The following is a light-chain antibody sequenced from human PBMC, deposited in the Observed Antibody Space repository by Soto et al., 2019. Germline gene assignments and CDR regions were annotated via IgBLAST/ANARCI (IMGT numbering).Light chain of an antibody. V-gene: IGKV1-33*01. CDR2: AVS. CDR1: QDIDNS. CDR3: QHYNSYSEA. J-gene: IGKJ1*01. Sequence: IQLTQSPSSLSASVGETVTITCRASQDIDNSLNWYQHKPGKAPKLLVYAVSFLETGVPSRFSGRGSGTVFSLTISSLQPDDFATYYCQHYNSYSEAFGQGTKVELK.